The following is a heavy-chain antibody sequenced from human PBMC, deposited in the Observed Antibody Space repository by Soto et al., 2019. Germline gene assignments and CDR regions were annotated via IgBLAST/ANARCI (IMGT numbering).Heavy chain of an antibody. CDR1: GYTFTSYD. V-gene: IGHV1-8*01. CDR2: MNPNSGNT. CDR3: ARSARRRSRWLQSSDAFDI. D-gene: IGHD5-12*01. Sequence: GASVKVSCKASGYTFTSYDINWVRQATGQGLEWMGWMNPNSGNTGYAQKFQGRVTMTRNTSISTAYMELSSLRSEDTAVYYCARSARRRSRWLQSSDAFDIWGQGTRVTVSS. J-gene: IGHJ3*02.